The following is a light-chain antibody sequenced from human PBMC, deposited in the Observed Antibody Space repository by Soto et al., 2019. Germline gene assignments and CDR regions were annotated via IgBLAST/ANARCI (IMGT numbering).Light chain of an antibody. CDR2: GDR. V-gene: IGLV1-40*01. Sequence: QSVLTQPPSASGTPGQKVFISCSGSSSNIGGTNYAYWYQQLPGTAPKLLIYGDRNRPSGVPDRFSGSKSGTSASLAITGLQAEDEADYYCQSYDSSLSGYVFGTGTKVTVL. CDR1: SSNIGGTNY. CDR3: QSYDSSLSGYV. J-gene: IGLJ1*01.